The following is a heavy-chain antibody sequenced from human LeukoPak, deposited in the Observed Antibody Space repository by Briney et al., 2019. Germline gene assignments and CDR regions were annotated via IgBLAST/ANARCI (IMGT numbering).Heavy chain of an antibody. V-gene: IGHV3-64*02. CDR2: IRSNGGRT. CDR3: ARTGYSSSWYENPGDY. CDR1: GFTFSSYA. D-gene: IGHD6-13*01. Sequence: PGGSRRLSCAASGFTFSSYAMHWVRQAPGKGLEDVSAIRSNGGRTYYADSVKGRFTICRDNSKNTLYLQMGSLRAEDMAVYYCARTGYSSSWYENPGDYWGQGTLLTVPS. J-gene: IGHJ4*02.